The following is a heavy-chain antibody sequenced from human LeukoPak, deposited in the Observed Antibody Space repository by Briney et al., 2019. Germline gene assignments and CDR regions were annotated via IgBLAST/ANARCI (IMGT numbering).Heavy chain of an antibody. Sequence: PGGSLRLSCAASGFTFSSYWMSWVRQAPGKGLEWVANIKQDGGEKYYVDSVKGRFTISRDNAKNSLYLQMNSLRAEDTAVYYCARDKGNSWYWVYYYYYMDVWGKGTTVTVSS. CDR2: IKQDGGEK. D-gene: IGHD6-13*01. J-gene: IGHJ6*03. V-gene: IGHV3-7*01. CDR1: GFTFSSYW. CDR3: ARDKGNSWYWVYYYYYMDV.